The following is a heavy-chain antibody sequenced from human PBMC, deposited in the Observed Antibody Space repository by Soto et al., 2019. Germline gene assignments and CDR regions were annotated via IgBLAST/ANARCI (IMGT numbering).Heavy chain of an antibody. D-gene: IGHD2-2*02. CDR3: ARGDIVVVPAAIPPQAFDY. CDR2: INAGNGNT. V-gene: IGHV1-3*01. Sequence: ASVKFSCKSSGYTFTSYAMHWVRQAPGQRLEWMGWINAGNGNTKYSQKFQGRVTITRDTSASTAYMELSSLRSEDTAVYYCARGDIVVVPAAIPPQAFDYWGQGNRGTVSP. J-gene: IGHJ4*02. CDR1: GYTFTSYA.